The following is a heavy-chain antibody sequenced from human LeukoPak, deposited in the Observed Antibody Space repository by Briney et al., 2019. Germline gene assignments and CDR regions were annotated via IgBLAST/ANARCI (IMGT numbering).Heavy chain of an antibody. CDR2: INPNSGGT. Sequence: ASVKVSCKASGYTFTGYYMHWVRQAPGQGLEWMGWINPNSGGTNYAQKFQGRVTMTRDTSISTAYMELSRLRSDDTAVYYCARAADTAMPHFDYWGQGTLVTVSS. D-gene: IGHD5-18*01. J-gene: IGHJ4*02. CDR1: GYTFTGYY. CDR3: ARAADTAMPHFDY. V-gene: IGHV1-2*02.